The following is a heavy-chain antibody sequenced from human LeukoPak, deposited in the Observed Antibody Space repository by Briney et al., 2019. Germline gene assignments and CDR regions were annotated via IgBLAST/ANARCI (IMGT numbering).Heavy chain of an antibody. J-gene: IGHJ4*02. Sequence: ASVKVSCKASGYTFTNYGISWVRQAPGQGLEWMGWISIFNANTNYAQKLQGRVTMTTDTSTSTAYMELRGLRSGDTAVYYCARGVISPIDYWGQGTLVTVSS. D-gene: IGHD2-21*01. CDR1: GYTFTNYG. CDR3: ARGVISPIDY. CDR2: ISIFNANT. V-gene: IGHV1-18*01.